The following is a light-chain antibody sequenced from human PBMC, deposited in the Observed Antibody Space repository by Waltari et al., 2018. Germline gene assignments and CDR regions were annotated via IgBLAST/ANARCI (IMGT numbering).Light chain of an antibody. V-gene: IGLV3-1*01. Sequence: SYELTQPPSVSMSPGQTASITCSGDKLGDKYVCWYQKKPGQPPVLVIYQDNKRPSGIPWRFSGSNSGNTATLTISGTQALDEADYYCQAWDNSTVIFGGGTKLTVL. J-gene: IGLJ2*01. CDR2: QDN. CDR3: QAWDNSTVI. CDR1: KLGDKY.